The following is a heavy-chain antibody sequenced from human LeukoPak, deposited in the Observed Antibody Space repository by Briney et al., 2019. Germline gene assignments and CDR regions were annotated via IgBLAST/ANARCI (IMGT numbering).Heavy chain of an antibody. J-gene: IGHJ4*02. CDR2: IYYTGNT. CDR1: GGSITTYY. V-gene: IGHV4-59*01. CDR3: ASGSVVTALDQ. Sequence: TSETLSPTCAVSGGSITTYYWTWIRQPPGQALEWIGYIYYTGNTKYSPSLESRVTMSIDTSKNEFSLYSVNAADTAVYFCASGSVVTALDQWGQGTLVTVSS. D-gene: IGHD2-21*02.